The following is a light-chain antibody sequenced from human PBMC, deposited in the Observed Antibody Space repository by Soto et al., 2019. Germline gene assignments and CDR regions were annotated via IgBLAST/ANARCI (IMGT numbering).Light chain of an antibody. CDR2: DAS. J-gene: IGKJ4*01. V-gene: IGKV3-11*01. CDR3: QQRSNWPLT. Sequence: EIVLTQSPATLSLSPGERATLSCRASQSVSSYLAWYQQKPGEAPSLLLYDASNRTTGIPARFSGSGSGTDFTLTISSLEPEDFAFYYCQQRSNWPLTFGGGTKVEIK. CDR1: QSVSSY.